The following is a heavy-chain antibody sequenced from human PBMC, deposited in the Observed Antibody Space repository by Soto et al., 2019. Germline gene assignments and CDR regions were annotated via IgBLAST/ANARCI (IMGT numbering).Heavy chain of an antibody. CDR1: GGSISSYY. J-gene: IGHJ4*02. V-gene: IGHV4-59*01. D-gene: IGHD3-10*01. Sequence: LSLTCTVSGGSISSYYWSWIRQPPGKGLEWIGYIYYSGSTNYNPSLKSRVSISVDTSKNQFSLKLSSVTAADTAVYYCARVGDHYEFDYWGQGTLVTVSS. CDR3: ARVGDHYEFDY. CDR2: IYYSGST.